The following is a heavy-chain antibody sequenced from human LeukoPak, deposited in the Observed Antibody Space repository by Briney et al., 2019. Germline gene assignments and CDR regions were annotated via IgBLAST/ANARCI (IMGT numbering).Heavy chain of an antibody. V-gene: IGHV1-24*01. CDR2: FDPEDGET. J-gene: IGHJ3*02. CDR1: GYTLTELS. Sequence: GASVKVSCKVSGYTLTELSMHWVRQAPGKGLEWMGGFDPEDGETIYAQKFQGRVTMTEDTSTDTAYMELSSLRSEDTAVYYCATELVATFWKSNAFDIWGQGTMVTVSS. CDR3: ATELVATFWKSNAFDI. D-gene: IGHD5-12*01.